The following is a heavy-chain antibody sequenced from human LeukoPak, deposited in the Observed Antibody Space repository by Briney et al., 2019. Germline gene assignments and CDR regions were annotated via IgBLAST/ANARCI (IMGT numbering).Heavy chain of an antibody. CDR1: GFSFSNYW. J-gene: IGHJ1*01. CDR3: SLEGSSWYRYFQH. V-gene: IGHV3-74*01. D-gene: IGHD6-13*01. CDR2: INSDGSTT. Sequence: GGSLRLSCVVSGFSFSNYWMHWVRQAPGKGLVWVSRINSDGSTTSYAASVKGRFTISRDNAKNTLYLQMNSLRAEDTAVYYSSLEGSSWYRYFQHWGQGTLVTVSS.